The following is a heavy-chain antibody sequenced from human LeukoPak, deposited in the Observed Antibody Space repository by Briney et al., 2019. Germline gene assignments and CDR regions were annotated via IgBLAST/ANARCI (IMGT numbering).Heavy chain of an antibody. CDR2: ISESGGTT. D-gene: IGHD3-10*01. J-gene: IGHJ4*02. CDR3: ARGRAYYYGSGSPAYYFDY. V-gene: IGHV3-23*01. CDR1: GFTFSSYA. Sequence: PGGSLRLSCAASGFTFSSYAMNWVRQAPGKGLEWVSSISESGGTTDYADSVKGRFTISRENAKNSLYLQMNSLRAGDTAVYYCARGRAYYYGSGSPAYYFDYWGQGTLVTVSS.